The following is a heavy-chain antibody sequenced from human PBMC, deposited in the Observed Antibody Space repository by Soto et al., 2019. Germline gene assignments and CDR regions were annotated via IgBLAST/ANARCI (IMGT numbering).Heavy chain of an antibody. CDR1: GGTFSTYA. Sequence: QVQLVQSGAEVKKPGSSVKVSCKASGGTFSTYAISWVRQAPGQGLEWMGGIIPIFGTTKYAQKFQGRVTITADEATSTAYMELSSLTSEDTAVYYCATDYNWTYDLYYYDGMEVWGQGTTVTVSS. J-gene: IGHJ6*02. D-gene: IGHD1-7*01. V-gene: IGHV1-69*12. CDR2: IIPIFGTT. CDR3: ATDYNWTYDLYYYDGMEV.